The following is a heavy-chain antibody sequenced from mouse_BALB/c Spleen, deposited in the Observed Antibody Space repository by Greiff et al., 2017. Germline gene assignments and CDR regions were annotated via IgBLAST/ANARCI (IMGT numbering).Heavy chain of an antibody. CDR1: GYTFSSYW. V-gene: IGHV1-9*01. CDR2: ILPGSGST. CDR3: ARRRYYGSSSWYFDV. Sequence: VQVVESGAELMKPGASVKISCKATGYTFSSYWIEWVKQRPGHGLEWIGEILPGSGSTNYNEKFKGKATFTADTSSNTAYMQLSSLTSEDSAVYYCARRRYYGSSSWYFDVWGAGTTVTVSS. J-gene: IGHJ1*01. D-gene: IGHD1-1*01.